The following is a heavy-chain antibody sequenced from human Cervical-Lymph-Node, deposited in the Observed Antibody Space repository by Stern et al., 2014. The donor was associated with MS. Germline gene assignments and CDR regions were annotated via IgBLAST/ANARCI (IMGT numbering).Heavy chain of an antibody. V-gene: IGHV3-30*18. CDR3: AKDQTGTPWY. CDR2: ISYDGSNK. Sequence: MQLVESGGGVVQPGRSLRLSCAASGFTFSSYGMHWVRQAPGKGLEWVAVISYDGSNKYYADSVKGRFTISRYNSKNTLYLQMNSLRAEDTAVYYCAKDQTGTPWYWGQGTLVTVSS. CDR1: GFTFSSYG. D-gene: IGHD1-1*01. J-gene: IGHJ4*02.